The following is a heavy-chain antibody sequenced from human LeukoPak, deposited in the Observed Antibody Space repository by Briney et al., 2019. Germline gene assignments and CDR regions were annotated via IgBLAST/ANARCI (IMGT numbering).Heavy chain of an antibody. CDR2: IFYSGST. J-gene: IGHJ4*02. CDR3: VRDMGSSTSKD. CDR1: GGSISTSNYY. V-gene: IGHV4-39*07. D-gene: IGHD2-2*01. Sequence: SETLSLTCTVSGGSISTSNYYWGWIRRPPGKGLEWIGNIFYSGSTYYSPSLKSRVTISLDTSRNQFSLRLNSVTAADTAVYYCVRDMGSSTSKDWGQGTLVTVSS.